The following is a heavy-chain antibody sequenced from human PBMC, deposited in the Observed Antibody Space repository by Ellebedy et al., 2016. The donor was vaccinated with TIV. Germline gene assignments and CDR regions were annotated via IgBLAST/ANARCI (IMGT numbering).Heavy chain of an antibody. J-gene: IGHJ4*02. CDR2: IAPSSDTL. CDR3: ARDWGGYGDAFY. CDR1: GFTFSSQS. Sequence: GESLKISCAASGFTFSSQSMNWVRQAPGKGLEWISYIAPSSDTLHYADSVKGRFTVSRDNARNSLYLQMSSLRDEDTAVYYCARDWGGYGDAFYWGQGTLVTDSS. D-gene: IGHD4-17*01. V-gene: IGHV3-48*02.